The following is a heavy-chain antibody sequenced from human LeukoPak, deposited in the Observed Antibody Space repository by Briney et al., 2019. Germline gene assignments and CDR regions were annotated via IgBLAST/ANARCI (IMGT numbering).Heavy chain of an antibody. V-gene: IGHV3-11*04. J-gene: IGHJ4*02. D-gene: IGHD5-12*01. CDR3: ARGPSGYHNT. CDR1: GFTFTDYY. CDR2: ISSSSSTI. Sequence: PGGSLRLSCAASGFTFTDYYMSWIRQAPGKGLEWVSHISSSSSTIYYVDSVKGRFTISRDNSKNTLYLQMNSLRAEDTAVYYCARGPSGYHNTGGQGTLVTVSS.